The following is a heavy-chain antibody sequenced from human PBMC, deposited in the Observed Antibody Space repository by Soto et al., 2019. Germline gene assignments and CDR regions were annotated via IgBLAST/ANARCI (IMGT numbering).Heavy chain of an antibody. CDR3: ARVGYPLGFDC. CDR2: IYTSGST. D-gene: IGHD6-13*01. CDR1: GGAKSSYY. Sequence: PSQTLPLPGIPSGGAKSSYYSRWIRQPAGKGLEWIGRIYTSGSTNYNPYLKSRVTMSVDTSKNQFSLKLSSVTAADPAVYYCARVGYPLGFDCWGQGTLGTV. V-gene: IGHV4-4*07. J-gene: IGHJ4*02.